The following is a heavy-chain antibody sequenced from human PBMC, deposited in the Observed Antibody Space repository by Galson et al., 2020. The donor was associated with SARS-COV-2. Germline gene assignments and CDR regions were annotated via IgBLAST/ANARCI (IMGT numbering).Heavy chain of an antibody. J-gene: IGHJ5*02. CDR1: GFTFSSSG. CDR3: VEDQGWLYVS. D-gene: IGHD2-2*02. V-gene: IGHV3-23*01. Sequence: GGSLRLSCAASGFTFSSSGMTWVRQGPGKGPEWVTGISASGANTFYRDSVKCRFTISRDNSKNTVYLQLNSLRVEDTGVYYCVEDQGWLYVSWGPGTLVTVSS. CDR2: ISASGANT.